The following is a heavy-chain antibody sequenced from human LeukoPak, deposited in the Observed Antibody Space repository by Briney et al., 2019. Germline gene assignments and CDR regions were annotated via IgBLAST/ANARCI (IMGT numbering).Heavy chain of an antibody. D-gene: IGHD2-2*01. Sequence: GGSLRLSCAASGFTFSSYEMNWVRQAPGKGLEWVSYISSSGSTIYYADSVKGRFTISRGNAKNSLYLQMNSLRAEDTAVYYCAREMVVPAATTYYYYGMDVWGQGTTVTVSS. J-gene: IGHJ6*02. V-gene: IGHV3-48*03. CDR2: ISSSGSTI. CDR3: AREMVVPAATTYYYYGMDV. CDR1: GFTFSSYE.